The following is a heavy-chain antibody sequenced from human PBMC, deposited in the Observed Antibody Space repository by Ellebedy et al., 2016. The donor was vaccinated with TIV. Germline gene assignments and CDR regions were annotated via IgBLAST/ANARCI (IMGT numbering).Heavy chain of an antibody. D-gene: IGHD3-10*01. Sequence: GESLKISCAASGFTFSSYVMHWVRQAPGKGLEWVTCMSYDGSYKYYTDSLKGRFTISRDNSKNTLYLQMNSLRAEDTAVYYCAKNHLPEVIINNPPHLDYWGQGTLVTASS. CDR3: AKNHLPEVIINNPPHLDY. V-gene: IGHV3-30*18. CDR1: GFTFSSYV. J-gene: IGHJ4*02. CDR2: MSYDGSYK.